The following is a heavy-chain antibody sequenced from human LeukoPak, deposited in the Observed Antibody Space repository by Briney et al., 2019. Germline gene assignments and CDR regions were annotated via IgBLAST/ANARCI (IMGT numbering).Heavy chain of an antibody. J-gene: IGHJ4*02. Sequence: GGSLRLSCAASGFTFSSYAMYWVRQAPGKGPEGVSGIFGSGGSTHYADSVKGRFTISRDNSKNTVYLQMNSLRAEDTAVYYCAKTTTGYSSGRFPGWPVDYWGQGILVTVSS. D-gene: IGHD6-19*01. CDR3: AKTTTGYSSGRFPGWPVDY. V-gene: IGHV3-23*01. CDR2: IFGSGGST. CDR1: GFTFSSYA.